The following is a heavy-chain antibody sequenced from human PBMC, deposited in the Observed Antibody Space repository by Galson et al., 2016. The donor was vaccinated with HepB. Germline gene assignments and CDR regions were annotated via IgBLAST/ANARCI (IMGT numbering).Heavy chain of an antibody. V-gene: IGHV4-39*01. CDR3: ARRVADDSGKWMFYFDY. CDR1: GGSISRSSYY. Sequence: SETLSLTCTVSGGSISRSSYYWGWIRQPPGKGLEWIGSKYYSGSTYFNPSLKSRVTISVDTSKNQFSLKLSSVTAADTDVYYCARRVADDSGKWMFYFDYWGRGTLVTVSS. CDR2: KYYSGST. J-gene: IGHJ4*02. D-gene: IGHD3-10*01.